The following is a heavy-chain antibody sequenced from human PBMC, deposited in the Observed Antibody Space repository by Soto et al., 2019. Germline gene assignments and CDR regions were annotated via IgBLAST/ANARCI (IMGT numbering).Heavy chain of an antibody. CDR2: ISSSSSYI. CDR1: GFTFSSYS. J-gene: IGHJ6*02. V-gene: IGHV3-21*01. D-gene: IGHD6-13*01. CDR3: ARLVIAAAGNREDYYHYGMDV. Sequence: EVQLVESGGGLVKPGGSLRLSCAASGFTFSSYSMNWVRQAPGKGLEWVSSISSSSSYIYYADSVKGRFTISRDNAKNSLYLQMNSLRAEDTAVYYCARLVIAAAGNREDYYHYGMDVWGQGTTVTVSS.